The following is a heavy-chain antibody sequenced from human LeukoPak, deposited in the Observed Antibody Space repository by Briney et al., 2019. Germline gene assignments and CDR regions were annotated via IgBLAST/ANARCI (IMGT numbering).Heavy chain of an antibody. CDR3: AKVGTAMAFDY. CDR1: GFTFSSYA. Sequence: GGSLRLSCAASGFTFSSYAMSWVRQAPGEGLGWVSAISGSGGSTYYADSVKGRFTISRDNSKNTLYLQTNSLRAEDTAVYYCAKVGTAMAFDYWGQGTLVTVSS. J-gene: IGHJ4*02. CDR2: ISGSGGST. D-gene: IGHD5-18*01. V-gene: IGHV3-23*01.